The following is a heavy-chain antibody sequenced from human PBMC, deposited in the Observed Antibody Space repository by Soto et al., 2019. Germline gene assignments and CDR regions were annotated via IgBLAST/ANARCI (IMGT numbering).Heavy chain of an antibody. Sequence: GGSLRLSCAASGFTFSSYWMSWVRQAPGKGLEWVANIKQDGSEKYYVDSVKGRFTISRDNAKNSLYLQMNSLRAEDTAVYYCASMKWLDLFDYWGQGTLVTVSS. CDR1: GFTFSSYW. D-gene: IGHD6-19*01. CDR2: IKQDGSEK. V-gene: IGHV3-7*01. CDR3: ASMKWLDLFDY. J-gene: IGHJ4*02.